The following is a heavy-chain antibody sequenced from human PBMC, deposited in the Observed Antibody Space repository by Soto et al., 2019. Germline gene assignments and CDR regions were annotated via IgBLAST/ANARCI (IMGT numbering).Heavy chain of an antibody. J-gene: IGHJ4*02. CDR3: APHLWFGELYY. V-gene: IGHV3-23*01. CDR1: GFTFSSYA. D-gene: IGHD3-10*01. CDR2: ISGSGGST. Sequence: EVQLLESGGGLVQPGGSLRLSCAATGFTFSSYAMSWVRQAPGKGLEWVSAISGSGGSTYYADSVKGRFTISRDNSKNTLYLQMNSLRAEDTAVYYCAPHLWFGELYYWGQGTLVTVSS.